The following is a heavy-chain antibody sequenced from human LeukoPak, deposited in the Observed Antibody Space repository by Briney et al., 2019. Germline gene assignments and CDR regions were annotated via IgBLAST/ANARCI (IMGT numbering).Heavy chain of an antibody. Sequence: TGGSLRLPCAASGFTFSSYSMNWVRQAPGKGLEWVSSISSSSSYIYYADSVKGRFTISRDNAKNSLYLQMNSLRAEDTAVYYCARERIQLWLIKHAFDIWGQGTMVTVSS. D-gene: IGHD5-18*01. J-gene: IGHJ3*02. CDR2: ISSSSSYI. CDR1: GFTFSSYS. V-gene: IGHV3-21*01. CDR3: ARERIQLWLIKHAFDI.